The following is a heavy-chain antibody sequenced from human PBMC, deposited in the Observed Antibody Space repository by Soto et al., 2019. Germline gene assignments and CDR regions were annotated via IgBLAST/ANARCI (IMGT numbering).Heavy chain of an antibody. J-gene: IGHJ6*03. CDR3: ARGYNLPSYYYYMDV. CDR1: GYTFTSYD. CDR2: MNPNSGNT. D-gene: IGHD1-20*01. Sequence: ASVKVSCKASGYTFTSYDINWVRRATGQGLEWMGWMNPNSGNTGYAQKFQGRVTMTRNTSISTAYMELSSLRSEDTAVYYCARGYNLPSYYYYMDVWGKGTTVTVSS. V-gene: IGHV1-8*01.